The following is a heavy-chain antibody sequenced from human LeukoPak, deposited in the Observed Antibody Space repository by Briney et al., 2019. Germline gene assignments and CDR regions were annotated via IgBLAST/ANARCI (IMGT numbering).Heavy chain of an antibody. J-gene: IGHJ5*02. D-gene: IGHD3-22*01. V-gene: IGHV1-24*01. CDR2: FDPEEGKI. CDR3: ATGPYDSSGYYGWFDP. Sequence: ASVKVSCKVSGYTLSELSMHWVRQAPGEGLEWMGGFDPEEGKIIYEQKFQGRVTMTEDTSTDTAYMELSSLRSEDTAVYYCATGPYDSSGYYGWFDPWGQGTLVTVSS. CDR1: GYTLSELS.